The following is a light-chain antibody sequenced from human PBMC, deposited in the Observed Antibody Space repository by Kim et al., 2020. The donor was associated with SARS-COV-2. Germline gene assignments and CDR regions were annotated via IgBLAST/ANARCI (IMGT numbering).Light chain of an antibody. J-gene: IGKJ4*01. CDR1: QSISSS. V-gene: IGKV1-39*01. CDR2: GAS. Sequence: DIQMTQSPSSLSASVGDRVTITCRASQSISSSLNWYRQKPGKAPNLLIYGASSLQSGVPSRFSGSGSGTDFTLTISSLQPEDFATYYCQQSYSTPLTFGGGTKVEIK. CDR3: QQSYSTPLT.